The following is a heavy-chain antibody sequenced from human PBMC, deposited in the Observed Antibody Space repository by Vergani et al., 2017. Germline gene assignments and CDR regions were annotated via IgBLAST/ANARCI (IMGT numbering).Heavy chain of an antibody. V-gene: IGHV1-69*09. CDR3: ARDQSITMVRGVVYGMSV. D-gene: IGHD3-10*01. CDR2: IITILGIA. CDR1: GYTFSNYY. J-gene: IGHJ6*02. Sequence: QVQVVQSGAEVNKSGASVKVSCKTSGYTFSNYYMHWVRQAPGQGLEWMGRIITILGIANYAQKFQGRFTITADKSTSTAYMELSSLRSEDTAVYYCARDQSITMVRGVVYGMSVWAQGTTVTVSS.